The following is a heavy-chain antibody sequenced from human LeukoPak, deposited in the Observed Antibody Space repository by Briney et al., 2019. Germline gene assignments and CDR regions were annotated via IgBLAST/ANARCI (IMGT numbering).Heavy chain of an antibody. Sequence: GGSLRLSCAASGFSFSSYAMNWVRQAPGKGLEWVSAISGSGVSTYYADSVKGRFTISRDNSKNTLYLQMNSLKAEDTAVYYSARGLTGSFVTTVATGVDYWGQGTLVTVSS. CDR2: ISGSGVST. CDR1: GFSFSSYA. V-gene: IGHV3-23*01. D-gene: IGHD4-17*01. J-gene: IGHJ4*02. CDR3: ARGLTGSFVTTVATGVDY.